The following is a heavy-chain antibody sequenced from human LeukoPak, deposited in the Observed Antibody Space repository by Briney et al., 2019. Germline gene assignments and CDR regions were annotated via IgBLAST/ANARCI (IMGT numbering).Heavy chain of an antibody. J-gene: IGHJ4*02. D-gene: IGHD3-10*01. CDR3: ARGGYYGSGSYYNGDY. CDR2: ISSSGSTI. CDR1: GFTFSSYE. Sequence: GGSLRLSCAASGFTFSSYEMNWVRQAPGKGLEWVSYISSSGSTIYYADSVKGRFTISRDNAKNSLYLQMNSLRAEDTAVYYCARGGYYGSGSYYNGDYWGQGTLVTVSS. V-gene: IGHV3-48*03.